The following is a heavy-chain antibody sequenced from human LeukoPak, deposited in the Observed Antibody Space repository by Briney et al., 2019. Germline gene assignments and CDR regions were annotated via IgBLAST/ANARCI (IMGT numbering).Heavy chain of an antibody. Sequence: GGSLRLSCAASGFTFSSYGMHWVRQAPGKGLERVAFIRYDGSNKYYADSVKGRVTISRENSKNTLYIQMNSLRAEDTAVYYCAKAGSGSYRWYYFDYWGQGTLVTVSS. J-gene: IGHJ4*02. CDR3: AKAGSGSYRWYYFDY. CDR2: IRYDGSNK. D-gene: IGHD1-26*01. CDR1: GFTFSSYG. V-gene: IGHV3-30*02.